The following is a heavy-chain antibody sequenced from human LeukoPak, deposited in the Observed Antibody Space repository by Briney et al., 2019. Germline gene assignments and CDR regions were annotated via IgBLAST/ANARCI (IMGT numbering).Heavy chain of an antibody. V-gene: IGHV3-21*01. CDR3: ARDWLGGTSNSYAFDI. Sequence: GGSLRLPCAASGFTFSSYSMNWVRQAPGKGLEWVSSISSSSSYIYYADSVKGRFTISRDNAKNSLYLQMHSLRAEDTAVYYCARDWLGGTSNSYAFDIWGQGTMVTVSS. D-gene: IGHD3-16*01. CDR2: ISSSSSYI. CDR1: GFTFSSYS. J-gene: IGHJ3*02.